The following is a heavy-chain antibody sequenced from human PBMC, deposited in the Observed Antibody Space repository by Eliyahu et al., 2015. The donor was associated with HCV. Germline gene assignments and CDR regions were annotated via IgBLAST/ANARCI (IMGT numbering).Heavy chain of an antibody. CDR3: ARRTPYGDLYKGLDV. J-gene: IGHJ6*02. CDR2: ISINNGNT. Sequence: QVQLVQSGAEVKKPGASVRVSCKASGYIFSNSGFTWVRQAPGQGLEWMGWISINNGNTDYAENLQGRVTITTDTSTSTVYMEMRSLRSDDTAVYYCARRTPYGDLYKGLDVWGQGTTVTVSS. CDR1: GYIFSNSG. V-gene: IGHV1-18*01. D-gene: IGHD3-10*01.